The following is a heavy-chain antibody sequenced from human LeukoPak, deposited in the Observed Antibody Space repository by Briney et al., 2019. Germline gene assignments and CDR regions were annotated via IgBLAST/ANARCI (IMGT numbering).Heavy chain of an antibody. CDR1: GGSFSGYY. CDR2: INHSGST. Sequence: NSSETLSLTCAVYGGSFSGYYWSWIRQPPGKGLEWIGEINHSGSTNYNPSLKSRVTISVDTSKNQFSLKLSSVTAADTAVYYCARGGGNYDFWSGYYAYAFDIWGQGTMVTVSS. D-gene: IGHD3-3*01. V-gene: IGHV4-34*01. J-gene: IGHJ3*02. CDR3: ARGGGNYDFWSGYYAYAFDI.